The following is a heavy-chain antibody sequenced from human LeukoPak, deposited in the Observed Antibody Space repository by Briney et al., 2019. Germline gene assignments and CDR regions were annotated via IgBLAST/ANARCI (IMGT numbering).Heavy chain of an antibody. CDR3: ASSLDSGSWYYFDY. V-gene: IGHV4-4*07. CDR1: GGSMSSYY. J-gene: IGHJ4*02. Sequence: PSETLSLTCTVSGGSMSSYYWSWIRQPAGKGLEWIGRTYISGSTKYNPSLKSRVTISIDKSKNQFPLKLSSVTAADTAVYYCASSLDSGSWYYFDYWGQGTLVTVS. D-gene: IGHD6-13*01. CDR2: TYISGST.